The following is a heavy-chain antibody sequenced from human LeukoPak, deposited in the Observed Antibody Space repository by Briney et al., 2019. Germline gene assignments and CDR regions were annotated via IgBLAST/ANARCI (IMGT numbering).Heavy chain of an antibody. J-gene: IGHJ4*02. CDR3: AKGPPRLWLYLVDY. CDR2: ISGSGGST. D-gene: IGHD5-18*01. CDR1: GFTFSSYA. Sequence: GGSLRLSCAASGFTFSSYATSWVRQAPGKGLEWVSAISGSGGSTYYADSVKGRFTISRDNSKNTLYLQMNSLRAEDTAVYYCAKGPPRLWLYLVDYWGQGTLVTVSS. V-gene: IGHV3-23*01.